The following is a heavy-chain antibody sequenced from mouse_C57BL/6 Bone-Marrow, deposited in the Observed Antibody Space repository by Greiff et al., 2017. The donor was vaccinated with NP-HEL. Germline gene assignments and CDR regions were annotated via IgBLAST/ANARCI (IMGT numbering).Heavy chain of an antibody. J-gene: IGHJ3*01. V-gene: IGHV5-12*01. D-gene: IGHD1-1*01. CDR3: ARHAHYYGSSSWFAY. CDR1: GFTFSDYY. CDR2: ISNGGGST. Sequence: EVHLVESGGGLVQPGGSLKLSCAASGFTFSDYYMYWVRQTPEKRLEWVAYISNGGGSTYYPDTVKGRFTISRDNAKNTLYLQMSRLKSEDTAMYYCARHAHYYGSSSWFAYWGQGTLVTVSA.